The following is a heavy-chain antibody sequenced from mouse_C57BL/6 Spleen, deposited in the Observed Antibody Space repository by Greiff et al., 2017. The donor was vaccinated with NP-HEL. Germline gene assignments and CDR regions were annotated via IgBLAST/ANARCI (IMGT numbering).Heavy chain of an antibody. CDR2: IRNKANGYTT. CDR3: ARYGYAMDY. Sequence: EVKLQESGGGLVQPGGSLSLSCAASGFTFTDYYMIWVRQPPGQALEWLGFIRNKANGYTTEYSASVKGRFTISRENSQSILYLQMNDLRAEDSATYYCARYGYAMDYWGQGTSVTVSS. V-gene: IGHV7-3*01. CDR1: GFTFTDYY. J-gene: IGHJ4*01.